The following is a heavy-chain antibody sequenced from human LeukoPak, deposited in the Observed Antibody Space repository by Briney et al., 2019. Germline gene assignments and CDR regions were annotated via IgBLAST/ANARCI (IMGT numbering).Heavy chain of an antibody. CDR3: ARQNLGENWFDP. CDR1: GGSISSSSYY. V-gene: IGHV4-39*01. Sequence: SQTLSLTCTVSGGSISSSSYYWGWIRQPPGKGLEWIGSIYYSGSTYYNPSLKSRVTISVDTSKNQFSLKLSSVTAADTAVYYCARQNLGENWFDPWGQGTLVTVSS. CDR2: IYYSGST. D-gene: IGHD2-21*01. J-gene: IGHJ5*02.